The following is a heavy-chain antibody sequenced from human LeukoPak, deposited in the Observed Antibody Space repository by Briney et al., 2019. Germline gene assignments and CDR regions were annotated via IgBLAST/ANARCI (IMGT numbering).Heavy chain of an antibody. CDR1: GSTFSSYS. CDR2: ISSSSSYI. V-gene: IGHV3-21*04. J-gene: IGHJ1*01. CDR3: AKDWYYDSSGPWQMVLQH. Sequence: GGSLRLSCAASGSTFSSYSMNWVRQAPGKGLEWVSSISSSSSYIYYADSVKGRFTISRDNSKNTLYLQMNSLRAEDTAVYYCAKDWYYDSSGPWQMVLQHWGQGTLVTVSS. D-gene: IGHD3-22*01.